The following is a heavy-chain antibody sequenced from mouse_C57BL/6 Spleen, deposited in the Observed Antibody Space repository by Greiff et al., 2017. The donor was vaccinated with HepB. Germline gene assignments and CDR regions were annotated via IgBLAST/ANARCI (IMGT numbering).Heavy chain of an antibody. CDR2: ISSGGDYI. V-gene: IGHV5-9-1*02. D-gene: IGHD1-1*01. Sequence: EVMLVESGEGLVKPGGSLKLSCAASGFTFSSYAMSWVRQTPEKRLEWVAYISSGGDYIYYADTVKGRFTISRDNARNTLYLQMSSLKSEDTAMYYCTRESLRYYGSRPWYFDVWGTGTTVTVSS. CDR3: TRESLRYYGSRPWYFDV. CDR1: GFTFSSYA. J-gene: IGHJ1*03.